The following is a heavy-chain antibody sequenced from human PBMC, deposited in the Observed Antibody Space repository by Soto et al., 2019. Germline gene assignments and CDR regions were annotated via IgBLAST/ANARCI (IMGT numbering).Heavy chain of an antibody. CDR2: IKSDGSIT. V-gene: IGHV3-74*01. Sequence: PGGSLRLSCAASGFTFSTYWMHWVRQAPGKGLVWVSRIKSDGSITSYADSVKGRFTISRDNAKSTLYLQMNSLRADDTAVYYCTIDLNEYSRGRGAYWGQGILVTVSS. CDR3: TIDLNEYSRGRGAY. J-gene: IGHJ4*02. CDR1: GFTFSTYW. D-gene: IGHD6-19*01.